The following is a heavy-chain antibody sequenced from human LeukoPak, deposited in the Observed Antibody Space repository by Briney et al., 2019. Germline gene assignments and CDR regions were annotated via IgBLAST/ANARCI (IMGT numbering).Heavy chain of an antibody. V-gene: IGHV4-59*01. CDR2: IYYSGST. J-gene: IGHJ6*03. CDR1: GGSISSYY. Sequence: SETLSLTCTVSGGSISSYYWSWIRQPPGKGLEWIGYIYYSGSTNYNPSLKSRVTISVDTSKNQFSLKLSSVTAADTAVYYCARKSRYYYTDVWGKGTTVTVSS. CDR3: ARKSRYYYTDV.